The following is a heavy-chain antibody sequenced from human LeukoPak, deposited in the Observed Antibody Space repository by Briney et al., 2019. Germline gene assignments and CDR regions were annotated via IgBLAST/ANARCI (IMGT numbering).Heavy chain of an antibody. Sequence: SETLSLTCTVSGGSISSYYWSWIRQPPGKGLEWIGYIYYTGSTNYNPSLKSRVTISVDTSKNQFSLKLSSVTAADTAVYYCARVHRAGYSYGQYYFDYRGQGTLVTVSS. CDR1: GGSISSYY. V-gene: IGHV4-59*08. D-gene: IGHD5-18*01. CDR3: ARVHRAGYSYGQYYFDY. CDR2: IYYTGST. J-gene: IGHJ4*02.